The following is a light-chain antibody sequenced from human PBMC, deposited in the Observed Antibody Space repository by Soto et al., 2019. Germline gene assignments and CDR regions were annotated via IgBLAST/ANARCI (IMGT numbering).Light chain of an antibody. V-gene: IGKV3-15*01. CDR3: QQYHNWARM. CDR2: GAS. CDR1: QSINNN. J-gene: IGKJ1*01. Sequence: ETVLRQSPATLSVSPWERATLSCMASQSINNNLAWYQQKLGQAPRLLIYGASTRATGTPNRFTGSGSGTEFTLTISSLQSEDFAVYYCQQYHNWARMFGQGTQVQI.